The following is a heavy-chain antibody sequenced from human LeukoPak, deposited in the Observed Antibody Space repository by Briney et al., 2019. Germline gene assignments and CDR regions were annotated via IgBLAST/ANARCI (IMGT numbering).Heavy chain of an antibody. CDR2: IYYSGST. D-gene: IGHD5-12*01. J-gene: IGHJ6*03. V-gene: IGHV4-39*01. CDR1: GGSISSSSYY. Sequence: PSETLSLTCTVSGGSISSSSYYWGWIRQPPGKGLESIGSIYYSGSTYYNPSLKSRVTISVDTSKNQFSLKLSSVTAADTAVYYCARQVALYYMDVWGKGTTVTVSS. CDR3: ARQVALYYMDV.